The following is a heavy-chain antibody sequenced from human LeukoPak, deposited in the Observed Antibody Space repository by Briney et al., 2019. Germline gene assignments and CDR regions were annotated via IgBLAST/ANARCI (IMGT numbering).Heavy chain of an antibody. Sequence: SETLSLTCTVSGYSISSGYYWGWIRQPPGKGLEWIGSIYHSGSTYYNPSLKSRVTISVDTSKNRFSLKLSSVTAADTAVYYCASLDYGDYGDYWGQGTLVTVSS. CDR1: GYSISSGYY. J-gene: IGHJ4*02. CDR3: ASLDYGDYGDY. V-gene: IGHV4-38-2*02. CDR2: IYHSGST. D-gene: IGHD4-17*01.